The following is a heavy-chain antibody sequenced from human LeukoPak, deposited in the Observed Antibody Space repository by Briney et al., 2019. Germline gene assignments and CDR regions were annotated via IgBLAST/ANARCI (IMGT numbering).Heavy chain of an antibody. CDR3: ARDRGTSGCLP. V-gene: IGHV3-53*01. Sequence: GGSLRLSCAASGFSFDDYDMSWVRHAPGKGLEWVSVIYTGGSTYYADSVKGRCTISRDNSKNTLYLQMNSLRAEDTAVYYCARDRGTSGCLPWGQGTLVTVSS. CDR2: IYTGGST. CDR1: GFSFDDYD. J-gene: IGHJ5*02. D-gene: IGHD3-22*01.